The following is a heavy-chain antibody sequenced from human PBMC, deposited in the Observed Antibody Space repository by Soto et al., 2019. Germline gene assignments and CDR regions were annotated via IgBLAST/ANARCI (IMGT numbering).Heavy chain of an antibody. Sequence: PGESLKISCKGSGYSFTSYWISWVRQMPGKGLEWMGRIYPSDSYTNYSPSFQGHVTISADKSISTAYLQWSSLKASDTAMYYCAKHYYDISGYPDPFDYWGQGTLVTVSS. D-gene: IGHD3-22*01. CDR3: AKHYYDISGYPDPFDY. V-gene: IGHV5-10-1*01. J-gene: IGHJ4*02. CDR2: IYPSDSYT. CDR1: GYSFTSYW.